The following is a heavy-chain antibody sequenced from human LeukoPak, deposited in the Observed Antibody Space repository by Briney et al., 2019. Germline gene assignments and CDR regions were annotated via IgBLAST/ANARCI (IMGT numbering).Heavy chain of an antibody. Sequence: PETLSLTCTVAGGSTGSSPYYWGWTRQPPGKGLEWIGRLYNTGITYHTPSLESPVSISVDTTENQFSLNLSSVTAPDTAVYYCARHGAMAAAGTTPDYWGQGTLVIVSS. CDR2: LYNTGIT. D-gene: IGHD6-13*01. V-gene: IGHV4-39*01. CDR3: ARHGAMAAAGTTPDY. J-gene: IGHJ4*02. CDR1: GGSTGSSPYY.